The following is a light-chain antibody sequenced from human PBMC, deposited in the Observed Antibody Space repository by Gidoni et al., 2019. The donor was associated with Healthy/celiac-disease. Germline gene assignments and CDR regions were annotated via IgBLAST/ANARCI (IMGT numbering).Light chain of an antibody. CDR2: AAS. V-gene: IGKV1-39*01. J-gene: IGKJ1*01. CDR1: QSISSY. CDR3: QQGYSTRT. Sequence: DIQMTQSPSSLSASVGDRVTITCRASQSISSYLNWYQQKPGKAPKLLIYAASSLQSGVPSRFSDSGSGTDFTLTISSLQPEDFATYYCQQGYSTRTFGQGTKVEIK.